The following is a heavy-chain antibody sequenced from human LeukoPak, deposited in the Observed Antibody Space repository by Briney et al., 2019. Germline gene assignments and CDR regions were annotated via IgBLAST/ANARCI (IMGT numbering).Heavy chain of an antibody. V-gene: IGHV5-51*01. CDR3: ARHWEYYDFWSAMKTGAFDI. CDR1: GYSFTSYW. J-gene: IGHJ3*02. Sequence: GESLKISCKGSGYSFTSYWIGWVRQMPGKGLEWMGIIYPGDSDTRYSPSFQGQVTISADKSISTAYLQWSSLKASDTAMYYCARHWEYYDFWSAMKTGAFDIWGQGTMVTVSS. CDR2: IYPGDSDT. D-gene: IGHD3-3*01.